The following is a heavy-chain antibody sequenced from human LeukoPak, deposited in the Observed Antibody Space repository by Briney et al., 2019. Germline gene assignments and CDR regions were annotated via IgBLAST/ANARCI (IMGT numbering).Heavy chain of an antibody. CDR3: ARADRRMVRGVIIDYFDY. CDR1: GGSISSYY. D-gene: IGHD3-10*01. V-gene: IGHV4-4*09. Sequence: SETLSLTCTVSGGSISSYYWSWIRQPPGKGLEWIGYIYTSGSTNYNPSLKSRVTISVDASKNQFSLKLSSVTAADTAVYYCARADRRMVRGVIIDYFDYWGQGTLVTVSS. J-gene: IGHJ4*02. CDR2: IYTSGST.